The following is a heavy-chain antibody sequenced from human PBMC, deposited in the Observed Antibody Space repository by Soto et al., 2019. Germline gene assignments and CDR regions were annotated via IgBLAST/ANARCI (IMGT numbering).Heavy chain of an antibody. Sequence: QVQLVESGGGVVQPGRSLRLSCAASGFTFSSYGMHWVRQAPGKGLEWVAVIWYDGSNKYYADSVKGRFTISRDNSKNTLYRQMNSLRAEDTAVYYCAREDDSMDVWGQGTTVTVSS. CDR1: GFTFSSYG. CDR3: AREDDSMDV. CDR2: IWYDGSNK. V-gene: IGHV3-33*01. J-gene: IGHJ6*02.